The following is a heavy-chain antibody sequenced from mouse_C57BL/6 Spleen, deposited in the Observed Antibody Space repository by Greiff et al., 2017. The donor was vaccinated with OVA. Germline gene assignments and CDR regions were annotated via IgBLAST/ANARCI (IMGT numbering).Heavy chain of an antibody. CDR3: ARGYYVHYYAMDY. Sequence: QVQLQQPGAELVKPGASVKLSCKASGYTFTSYWMHWVKQRPGQGLEWIGMIHPNSGSTNYNEKFKSKATLTVDKSSSPAYMQLSSLTSEDSAVYYCARGYYVHYYAMDYWGQGTSVTVSS. V-gene: IGHV1-64*01. CDR1: GYTFTSYW. D-gene: IGHD2-3*01. CDR2: IHPNSGST. J-gene: IGHJ4*01.